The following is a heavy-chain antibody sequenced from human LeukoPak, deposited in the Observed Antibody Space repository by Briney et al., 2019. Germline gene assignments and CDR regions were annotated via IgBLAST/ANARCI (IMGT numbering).Heavy chain of an antibody. Sequence: AGGSLRLSCAASGFTFSSYWMSWVRQAPGKGLEWVANIKQDGSEKYYVDSVKGRFTISRDNAKNSLYLQMNSLRAKDTAVYYCARAGSSGWYYYYYGMDVWGQGTTVTVSS. CDR3: ARAGSSGWYYYYYGMDV. CDR2: IKQDGSEK. CDR1: GFTFSSYW. D-gene: IGHD6-19*01. J-gene: IGHJ6*02. V-gene: IGHV3-7*01.